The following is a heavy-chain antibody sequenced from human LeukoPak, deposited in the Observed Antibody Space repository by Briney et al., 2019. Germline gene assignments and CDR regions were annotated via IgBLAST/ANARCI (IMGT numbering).Heavy chain of an antibody. Sequence: GGSLRLSCAASGFTFSSYSMNWVRQAPGKGLEWVSSISSSSSYIYYADSVKGRFTISRDNAKNSLYLQMNSLRAEDTAVYYCARASPYCSGGSCPFDYWGQGTLVPVSS. V-gene: IGHV3-21*01. CDR3: ARASPYCSGGSCPFDY. D-gene: IGHD2-15*01. CDR2: ISSSSSYI. J-gene: IGHJ4*02. CDR1: GFTFSSYS.